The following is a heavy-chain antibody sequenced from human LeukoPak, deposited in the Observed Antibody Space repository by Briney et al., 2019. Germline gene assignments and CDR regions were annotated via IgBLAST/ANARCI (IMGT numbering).Heavy chain of an antibody. J-gene: IGHJ4*02. CDR3: ARQGRAGEYTYGYFDY. V-gene: IGHV5-51*01. CDR2: IYPGDSDT. CDR1: GYIYTSYW. D-gene: IGHD5-18*01. Sequence: GESLKISCNSSGYIYTSYWIGWVRQMPGKGLEWMGIIYPGDSDTRYSPSFQGQVTISADKSISTAYLQWSSLKASDTAMYYCARQGRAGEYTYGYFDYWGQGTLVTVSS.